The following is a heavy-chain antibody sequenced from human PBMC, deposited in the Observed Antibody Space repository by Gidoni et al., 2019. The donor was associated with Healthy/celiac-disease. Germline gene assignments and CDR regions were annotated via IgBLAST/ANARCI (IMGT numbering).Heavy chain of an antibody. J-gene: IGHJ4*02. Sequence: EVQLVESGGGWVQPGGSLRLPCSASGFTFSSYAMHWVRQAPGKGLEYVSAISSNGGSTYYADSVNGRFTISRDNSKNTLYLQMSSLRAEDTAVYYCVTGTTLYFDYWGQGTLVTVSS. D-gene: IGHD1-1*01. CDR1: GFTFSSYA. CDR2: ISSNGGST. V-gene: IGHV3-64D*06. CDR3: VTGTTLYFDY.